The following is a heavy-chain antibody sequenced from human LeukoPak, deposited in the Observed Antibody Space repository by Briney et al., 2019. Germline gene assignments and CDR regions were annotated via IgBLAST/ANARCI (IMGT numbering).Heavy chain of an antibody. Sequence: GGSLRLSCAASGFTFDDYTMHWVRQAPGKGLEWVSLISWDGGSTYYADSVKGRFTISRDNSKNSLYLQMNSLRAEDTALYYCAKGTDLYGSGSLFDYWGQGTLVTVSS. CDR3: AKGTDLYGSGSLFDY. J-gene: IGHJ4*02. D-gene: IGHD3-10*01. CDR1: GFTFDDYT. V-gene: IGHV3-43D*03. CDR2: ISWDGGST.